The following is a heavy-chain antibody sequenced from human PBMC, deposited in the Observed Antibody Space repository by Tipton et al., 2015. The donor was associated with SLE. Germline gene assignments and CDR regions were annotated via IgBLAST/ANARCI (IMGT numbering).Heavy chain of an antibody. CDR3: ARDEYQLLYFDY. V-gene: IGHV3-74*01. D-gene: IGHD2-2*02. CDR1: GFTFSDYW. Sequence: LSCAASGFTFSDYWMFWVRQAPGKGLEWVSRIYSDGTTTSYADSVKGRFTISRDNAKNTLYLQMNSLRAEDTAVYYCARDEYQLLYFDYWGQGTLVTVSS. J-gene: IGHJ4*02. CDR2: IYSDGTTT.